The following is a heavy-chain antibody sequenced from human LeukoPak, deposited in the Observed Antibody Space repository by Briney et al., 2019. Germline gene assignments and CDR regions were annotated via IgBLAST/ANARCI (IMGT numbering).Heavy chain of an antibody. Sequence: SETLSLTCAVYGGSFSGMYWIWIRQPPGKGLEWIGEINHSGSTNYNPSLKSRVTISVDTSKNQFSLKLRSVTAADTAVYYCARRLEVPGTLPDYWGQGTLVTVSS. J-gene: IGHJ4*02. V-gene: IGHV4-34*01. D-gene: IGHD6-19*01. CDR1: GGSFSGMY. CDR2: INHSGST. CDR3: ARRLEVPGTLPDY.